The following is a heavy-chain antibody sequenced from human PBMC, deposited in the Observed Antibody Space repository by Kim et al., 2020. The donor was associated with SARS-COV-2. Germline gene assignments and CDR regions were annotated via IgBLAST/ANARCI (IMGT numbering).Heavy chain of an antibody. CDR2: IVVDRGNT. J-gene: IGHJ4*02. CDR1: GFTFSISS. V-gene: IGHV1-58*01. D-gene: IGHD3-16*01. Sequence: SVKVSCKTSGFTFSISSVQWVRQTLGQRLEWIGWIVVDRGNTDYGQKFQERVTITRDMSTSTAFMELRSLRTEDTDVYYCAADLLGGYFDFWGQGSLVTVSS. CDR3: AADLLGGYFDF.